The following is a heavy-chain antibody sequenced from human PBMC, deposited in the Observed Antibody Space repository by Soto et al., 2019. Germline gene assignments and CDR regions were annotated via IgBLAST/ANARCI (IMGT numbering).Heavy chain of an antibody. CDR1: GYTFFTLG. CDR2: ISTYSGDT. Sequence: QVHLVQSGVEVQTTGASVKVSCQASGYTFFTLGISWVRQAPGQGLAWMGWISTYSGDTKYAQKFQGRVTMTTDTSTTTAYLELRSLRSDDTAVYYCARHHGPTTSENWFDPWGQGTLVTVSS. CDR3: ARHHGPTTSENWFDP. D-gene: IGHD5-12*01. V-gene: IGHV1-18*01. J-gene: IGHJ5*02.